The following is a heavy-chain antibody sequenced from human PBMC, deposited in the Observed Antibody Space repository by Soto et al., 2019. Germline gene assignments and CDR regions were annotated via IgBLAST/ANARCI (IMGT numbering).Heavy chain of an antibody. V-gene: IGHV3-21*01. CDR2: ISSSSSYI. CDR1: GFTFSSYS. CDR3: ARDWAWGFGELLYYYYYYGMDV. Sequence: PGGSLRLSCAASGFTFSSYSMNWVRQAPGKGLEWVSSISSSSSYIYYADSVKGRFTISGDNAKNSLYLQMNSLRAEDTAVYYCARDWAWGFGELLYYYYYYGMDVWGQGTTVTVSS. J-gene: IGHJ6*02. D-gene: IGHD3-10*01.